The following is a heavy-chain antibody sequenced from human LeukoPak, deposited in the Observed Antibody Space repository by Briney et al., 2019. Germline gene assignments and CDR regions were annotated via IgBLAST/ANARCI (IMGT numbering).Heavy chain of an antibody. CDR1: GFTFSSYA. J-gene: IGHJ4*02. CDR3: ARVQERLWSFDY. V-gene: IGHV3-30-3*01. D-gene: IGHD5-18*01. Sequence: GGSLRLSCAASGFTFSSYAMHWVRQAPGKGLEWVAVISYDGSNKYYADSVKGRFTISRDDAKNSLYLQMNSLRAEDTAVYYCARVQERLWSFDYWGQGTLVTVSS. CDR2: ISYDGSNK.